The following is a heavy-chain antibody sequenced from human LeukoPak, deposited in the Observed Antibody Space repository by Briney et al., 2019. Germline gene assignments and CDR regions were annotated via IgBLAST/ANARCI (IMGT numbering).Heavy chain of an antibody. J-gene: IGHJ5*02. V-gene: IGHV4-39*01. D-gene: IGHD3-22*01. CDR1: GGSISSSSYY. CDR2: IYYSGST. Sequence: SKTLSLTCTVSGGSISSSSYYWGWIRQPPGKGLEWIGSIYYSGSTYYNPSLKSRVTISVDTSKNQFSLKLSSVTAADTAVYYCARIPYYYDDVSPWGQGTLVTVSS. CDR3: ARIPYYYDDVSP.